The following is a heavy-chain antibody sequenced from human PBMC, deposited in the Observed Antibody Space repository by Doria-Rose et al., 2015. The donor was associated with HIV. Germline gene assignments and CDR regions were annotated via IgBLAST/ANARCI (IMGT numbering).Heavy chain of an antibody. V-gene: IGHV2-26*01. CDR2: SFSDDER. J-gene: IGHJ4*02. D-gene: IGHD6-13*01. CDR1: GVSLSSPGMG. Sequence: VTLKESGPVLVKPTETLTLTCTVSGVSLSSPGMGVSWIRQPPGKALEWLAHSFSDDERSYKTSLKSRLTISRGTSKSQVVLTMTDMDPVDTATYYCARIQSSRWYHKYYFGFWGQGTLVIVSA. CDR3: ARIQSSRWYHKYYFGF.